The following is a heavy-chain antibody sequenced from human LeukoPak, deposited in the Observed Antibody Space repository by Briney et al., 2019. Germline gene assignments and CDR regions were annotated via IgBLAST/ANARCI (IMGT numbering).Heavy chain of an antibody. V-gene: IGHV1-69*13. J-gene: IGHJ4*02. CDR1: GYTFTSYG. Sequence: GASVKVSCKASGYTFTSYGISWVRQAPGQGLEWMGGIIPIFGTANYAQKFQGRVTITADESTSAAYMELSSLRSEDTAVYYCARAKVRDDRFIVVVVAAGFDYWGQGTLVTVSS. CDR2: IIPIFGTA. D-gene: IGHD2-15*01. CDR3: ARAKVRDDRFIVVVVAAGFDY.